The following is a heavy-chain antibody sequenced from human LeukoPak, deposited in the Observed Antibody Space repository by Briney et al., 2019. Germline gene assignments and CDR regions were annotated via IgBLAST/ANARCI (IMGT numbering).Heavy chain of an antibody. J-gene: IGHJ4*02. Sequence: PSETLSLTCTVSGVSFSSHYWSWIRQPPGKGLEWVGYISYIGSTNYNPSLKSRVTISVDTSKNQFSLKLSSVTAADTAVYYCARGVARTYYSDTSGYAAADYWGQGTLVTVSS. D-gene: IGHD3-22*01. CDR2: ISYIGST. CDR3: ARGVARTYYSDTSGYAAADY. CDR1: GVSFSSHY. V-gene: IGHV4-59*11.